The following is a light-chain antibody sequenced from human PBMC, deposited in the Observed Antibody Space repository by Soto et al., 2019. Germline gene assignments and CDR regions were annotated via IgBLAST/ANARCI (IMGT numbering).Light chain of an antibody. CDR2: KAS. V-gene: IGKV1-5*03. Sequence: DIQMTQSPSTLSASVGDRVTITCRATQSISNSLAWYQQKPGKAPKLLIYKASSLESGVPSRFSGSGSGTEFTLTITNLQPDYFATYYCQQYNRYWTFGQGTKVEIK. CDR1: QSISNS. CDR3: QQYNRYWT. J-gene: IGKJ1*01.